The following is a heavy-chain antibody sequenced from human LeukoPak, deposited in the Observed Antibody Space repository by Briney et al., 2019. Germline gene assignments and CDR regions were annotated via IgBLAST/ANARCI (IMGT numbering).Heavy chain of an antibody. CDR3: ARASMVRGVKE. Sequence: ASVKVSCKASGYTFTSYYMHWVRQAPGQGLEWMGIINPSGGSTSYAQKFQGRVTMTRDTSTSTVYMELNSLRSEDTAVYYCARASMVRGVKEWGQGTLVTVSS. D-gene: IGHD3-10*01. CDR2: INPSGGST. J-gene: IGHJ4*02. CDR1: GYTFTSYY. V-gene: IGHV1-46*01.